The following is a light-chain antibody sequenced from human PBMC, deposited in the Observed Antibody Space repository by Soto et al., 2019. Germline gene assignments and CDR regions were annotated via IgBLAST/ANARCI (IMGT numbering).Light chain of an antibody. Sequence: DIQMTQSPSSVSASVGDRVTITCQASQGISRSLAWNQQKPGKAPKLLIYSASSLQSGVPSRFSGSGFGTDFTLTISSLQPEDFATYYCQQADTFPITFGQGTRLEI. V-gene: IGKV1D-12*01. J-gene: IGKJ5*01. CDR3: QQADTFPIT. CDR1: QGISRS. CDR2: SAS.